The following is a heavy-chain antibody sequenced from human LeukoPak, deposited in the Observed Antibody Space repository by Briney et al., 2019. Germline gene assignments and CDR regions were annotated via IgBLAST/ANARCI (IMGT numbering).Heavy chain of an antibody. CDR3: AKEKADSVVVVAATSYYFDY. D-gene: IGHD2-15*01. J-gene: IGHJ4*02. CDR1: GFTFSSYG. CDR2: IWYDGSNK. V-gene: IGHV3-33*06. Sequence: GRSLRLSCAASGFTFSSYGMHWVRQAPGKGLEWVAVIWYDGSNKYYADSVKGRFTISRDNSKNTLYLQMNSLRAEDTAVYYCAKEKADSVVVVAATSYYFDYWGQGTLVTVSS.